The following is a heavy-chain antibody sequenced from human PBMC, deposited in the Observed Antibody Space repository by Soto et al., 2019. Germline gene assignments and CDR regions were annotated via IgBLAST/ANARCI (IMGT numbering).Heavy chain of an antibody. CDR2: IYYSGST. J-gene: IGHJ5*02. CDR1: GGSISSCKYY. V-gene: IGHV4-39*02. Sequence: SETLSLTCTVYGGSISSCKYYWGWIRQPPGKGLEWIGSIYYSGSTYYNPSLKSRVTISVDTSKNQFSLKLSSVTAADTAVYYCARDQSASTGTDNWFDPWGQGTLVTVSS. CDR3: ARDQSASTGTDNWFDP. D-gene: IGHD1-1*01.